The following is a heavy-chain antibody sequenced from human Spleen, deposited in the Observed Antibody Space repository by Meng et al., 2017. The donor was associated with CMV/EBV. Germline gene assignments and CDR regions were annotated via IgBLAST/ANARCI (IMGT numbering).Heavy chain of an antibody. J-gene: IGHJ4*02. CDR1: GFTFNSYA. D-gene: IGHD3-10*01. CDR3: VREVLTKFYNSQSPHYFDF. CDR2: LTTTGLYI. Sequence: GESLKISCAASGFTFNSYAMNWVRQAPGKGLEWVSSLTTTGLYIYYADSVKGRFTISRDNAKNSLYLQMDSLRAEDTAVYYCVREVLTKFYNSQSPHYFDFWGQGTLVTVSS. V-gene: IGHV3-21*01.